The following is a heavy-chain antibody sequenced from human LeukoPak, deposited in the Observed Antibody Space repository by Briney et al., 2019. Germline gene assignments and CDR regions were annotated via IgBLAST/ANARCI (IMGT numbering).Heavy chain of an antibody. J-gene: IGHJ4*02. CDR2: IYYSGST. D-gene: IGHD4-23*01. CDR1: GGSVSSGSYY. V-gene: IGHV4-61*01. CDR3: ARAENGGNEPLDY. Sequence: PSETLSLTCTVSGGSVSSGSYYWSWIRQPPGKGLEWIGYIYYSGSTNYNPSLKSRVTISVDTSKNQFSLKLSSVTAADTAVYYCARAENGGNEPLDYWGQGTLVTVSS.